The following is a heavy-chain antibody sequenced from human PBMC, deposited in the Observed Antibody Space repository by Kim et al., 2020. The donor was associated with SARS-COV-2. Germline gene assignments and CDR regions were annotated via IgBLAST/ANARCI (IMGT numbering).Heavy chain of an antibody. Sequence: SETLSLTCAVSGGSISSSNWWSWVRQPPGKGLEWIGEIYHSGSTNYNPSLKSRVTISVDKSKNQFSLKLSSVTAADTAVYYCAGGFGELLYYLGYWGQGTLVTVSS. CDR2: IYHSGST. CDR3: AGGFGELLYYLGY. J-gene: IGHJ4*02. V-gene: IGHV4-4*02. D-gene: IGHD3-10*01. CDR1: GGSISSSNW.